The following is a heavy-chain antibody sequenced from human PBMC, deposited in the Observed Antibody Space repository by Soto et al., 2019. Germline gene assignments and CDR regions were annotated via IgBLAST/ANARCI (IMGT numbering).Heavy chain of an antibody. D-gene: IGHD1-26*01. J-gene: IGHJ6*02. CDR3: TTAPYSGSYYYYGMDV. Sequence: GGSLRLSCAASGFTFSSYGMHWVRQAPGKGLEWVAVIWYDGSNKYYADSVKGRFTISRDNSKNTLYLQMNSLKTEDTAVYYCTTAPYSGSYYYYGMDVWGQGTTVTVSS. V-gene: IGHV3-33*01. CDR1: GFTFSSYG. CDR2: IWYDGSNK.